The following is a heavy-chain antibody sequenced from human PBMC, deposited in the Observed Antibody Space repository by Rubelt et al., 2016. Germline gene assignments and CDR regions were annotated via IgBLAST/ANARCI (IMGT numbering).Heavy chain of an antibody. CDR2: INSDGSST. V-gene: IGHV3-74*01. CDR3: ARESGYSYGYGV. J-gene: IGHJ4*02. Sequence: RLSCAASGFTFSSYWMHWVRQAPGKGLVWVSRINSDGSSTTYADSVKGRITISRDNAKNTLYLQMNSLRAEDTAGYYCARESGYSYGYGVWGQGTLVTVSS. D-gene: IGHD5-18*01. CDR1: GFTFSSYW.